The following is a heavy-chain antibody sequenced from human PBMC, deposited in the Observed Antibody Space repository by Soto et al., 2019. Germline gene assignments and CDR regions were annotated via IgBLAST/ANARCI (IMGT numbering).Heavy chain of an antibody. CDR3: AKAGNDYSNYRNWFDP. Sequence: GGSLRLSCAASGFTFSSYAMSWVRQAPGKGLEWVSAISGSGGSTYYADSVKGRFTISRDNSKNTLYLQMNSLRAEDTAVYYCAKAGNDYSNYRNWFDPWGQGTLVTVSS. D-gene: IGHD4-4*01. CDR2: ISGSGGST. V-gene: IGHV3-23*01. CDR1: GFTFSSYA. J-gene: IGHJ5*02.